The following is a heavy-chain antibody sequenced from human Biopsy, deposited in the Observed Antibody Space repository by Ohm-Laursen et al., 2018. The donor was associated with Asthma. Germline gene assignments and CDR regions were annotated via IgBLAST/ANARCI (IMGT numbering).Heavy chain of an antibody. D-gene: IGHD3-22*01. CDR1: GFAVSRDH. CDR2: IYSGGTS. Sequence: SLRLSCAASGFAVSRDHMFWVRQAPGKGLEWVSVIYSGGTSHTADSARGRFTISRDYSKNTLYLQMRSLRAEDTAVYYCARGDSSNWSHYYFDYWGQGTLVTVSS. CDR3: ARGDSSNWSHYYFDY. J-gene: IGHJ4*02. V-gene: IGHV3-53*01.